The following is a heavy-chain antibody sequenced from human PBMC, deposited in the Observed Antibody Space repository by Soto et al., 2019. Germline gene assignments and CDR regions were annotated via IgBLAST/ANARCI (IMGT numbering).Heavy chain of an antibody. CDR2: IYYSGST. Sequence: PSETLSLTCTVSGGSISSYYWSWIRQPPGKGLEWIGYIYYSGSTNYNPSLKSRVTISVDTSKNQFSLKLSSVTAADTAVYYCARGKRTAMGRDYYWYFDLWGRGTLVTVSS. D-gene: IGHD5-18*01. V-gene: IGHV4-59*01. CDR3: ARGKRTAMGRDYYWYFDL. CDR1: GGSISSYY. J-gene: IGHJ2*01.